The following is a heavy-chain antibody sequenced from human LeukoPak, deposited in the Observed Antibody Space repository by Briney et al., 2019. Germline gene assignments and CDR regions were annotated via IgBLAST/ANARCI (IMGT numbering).Heavy chain of an antibody. V-gene: IGHV3-21*01. CDR2: VSSSSSYI. Sequence: GGSLRLSCAASGFTFSSYSMNWVRQAPGKGLEWVSSVSSSSSYIYYADSVKGRFTISRDNAKNSLYLQMNSLRAEDTAVYYCARLDDGDSMDVWGKGTTVTVSS. CDR1: GFTFSSYS. D-gene: IGHD4-17*01. J-gene: IGHJ6*03. CDR3: ARLDDGDSMDV.